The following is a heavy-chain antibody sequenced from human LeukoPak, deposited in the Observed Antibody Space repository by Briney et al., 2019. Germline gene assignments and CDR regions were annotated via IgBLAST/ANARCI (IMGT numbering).Heavy chain of an antibody. CDR3: ARDRADFWSGYLNNRFDP. CDR1: GGSISSYY. V-gene: IGHV4-4*07. CDR2: IYTSGST. J-gene: IGHJ5*02. Sequence: NSSETLSLTCTVSGGSISSYYWSWIRQPAGKGLEWIGRIYTSGSTNYNPSLKSRVTMSVDTSKNQFSLKLSSVTAADTAVYYCARDRADFWSGYLNNRFDPWGQGTLVTVSS. D-gene: IGHD3-3*01.